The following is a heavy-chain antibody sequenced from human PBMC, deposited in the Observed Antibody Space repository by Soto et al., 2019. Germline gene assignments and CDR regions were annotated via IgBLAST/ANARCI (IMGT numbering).Heavy chain of an antibody. Sequence: SETLSLTCTVSGGSISSYYWSWIRQPPGKGLEWIGYIYYSGSTNYNPSLKSRVTISVDTSKNQFSLKLSSVTAADTAVYYCARRSSLTGDAFDIWGQGTRVTVS. J-gene: IGHJ3*02. CDR2: IYYSGST. CDR1: GGSISSYY. D-gene: IGHD3-9*01. CDR3: ARRSSLTGDAFDI. V-gene: IGHV4-59*01.